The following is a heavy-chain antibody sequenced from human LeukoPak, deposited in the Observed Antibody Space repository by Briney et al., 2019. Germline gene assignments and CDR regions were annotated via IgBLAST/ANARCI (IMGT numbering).Heavy chain of an antibody. CDR1: GGSFSGYY. V-gene: IGHV4-34*01. D-gene: IGHD4-23*01. Sequence: SETLSLTCAVYGGSFSGYYWSWIRQPPGKGLEWIGEINHSGSTNYNPSPKSRVTISVDTSKNQFSLKLSSVTAADTAVYYCARVGNLSPYNWFDPWGQGTLVTVSS. J-gene: IGHJ5*02. CDR2: INHSGST. CDR3: ARVGNLSPYNWFDP.